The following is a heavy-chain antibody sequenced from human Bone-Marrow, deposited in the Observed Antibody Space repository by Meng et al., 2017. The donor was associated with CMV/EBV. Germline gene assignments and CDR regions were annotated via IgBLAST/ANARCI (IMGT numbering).Heavy chain of an antibody. CDR1: GSTFTSYA. D-gene: IGHD2-2*01. Sequence: SVKVSCKASGSTFTSYAISWVRQAPGQGLEWMGGIIPIFGTANYAQKFQGRVTITTDESTSTAYMELSSLRSEDTAVYYCARRMLPFHYCSSTSCANWFDHWGQGTLVTVSS. CDR3: ARRMLPFHYCSSTSCANWFDH. J-gene: IGHJ5*02. V-gene: IGHV1-69*05. CDR2: IIPIFGTA.